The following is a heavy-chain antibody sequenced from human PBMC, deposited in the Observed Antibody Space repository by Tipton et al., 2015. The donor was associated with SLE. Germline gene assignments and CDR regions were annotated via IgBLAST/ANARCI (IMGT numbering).Heavy chain of an antibody. D-gene: IGHD3-10*01. J-gene: IGHJ2*01. Sequence: TLSLTCAVYGGSFSSYYWSWIRQTPGKGLEWIGEINHSGSTNYNPSLKSRVTILVDTSKNQFSLKLSSVTAADTAVYYCARDGDRGGIEDWYFDLWGRGTLVTVSS. CDR2: INHSGST. V-gene: IGHV4-34*01. CDR1: GGSFSSYY. CDR3: ARDGDRGGIEDWYFDL.